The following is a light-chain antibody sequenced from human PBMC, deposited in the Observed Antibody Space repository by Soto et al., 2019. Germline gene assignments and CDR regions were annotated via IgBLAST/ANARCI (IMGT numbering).Light chain of an antibody. CDR2: LGS. V-gene: IGKV2-28*01. J-gene: IGKJ5*01. Sequence: DIVMTQSPLSLRVTPGEPSSISCVSSQSLLHISGYNYLHWYLQKPGQSPQLLIYLGSNRASGVPSRFSGSGSGTEFTLTISSLEPEDFAVYYCQQRNNWPPGITFGQGTRLEI. CDR1: QSLLHISGYNY. CDR3: QQRNNWPPGIT.